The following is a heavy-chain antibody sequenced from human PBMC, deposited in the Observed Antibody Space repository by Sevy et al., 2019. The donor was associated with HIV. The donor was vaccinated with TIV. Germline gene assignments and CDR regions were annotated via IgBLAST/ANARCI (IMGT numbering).Heavy chain of an antibody. D-gene: IGHD3-10*01. Sequence: GGSLRLSCAASGFTFSTYSMNWVRQAPGKGLEWVSSISSSSNYIYYADSVKGRFTISRDNAKNSLYLQMNSLRAEDTALYYCARDVARITMVKGVMAYYHGMDVWGQGTTVTVSS. CDR2: ISSSSNYI. CDR3: ARDVARITMVKGVMAYYHGMDV. V-gene: IGHV3-21*01. J-gene: IGHJ6*02. CDR1: GFTFSTYS.